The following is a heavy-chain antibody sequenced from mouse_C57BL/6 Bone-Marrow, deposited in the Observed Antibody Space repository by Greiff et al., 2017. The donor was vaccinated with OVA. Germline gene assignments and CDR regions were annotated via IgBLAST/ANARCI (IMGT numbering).Heavy chain of an antibody. CDR1: GFTFTDYY. D-gene: IGHD2-5*01. CDR2: IRNKANGYTT. CDR3: ARSYYSNYPGYFDV. V-gene: IGHV7-3*01. J-gene: IGHJ1*03. Sequence: EVKLMESGGGLVQPGGSLSLSCAASGFTFTDYYMSWVRQPPGKALEWLGFIRNKANGYTTEYSASVKGRFTISRDNSQSILYLQMHALRAEDSATYYGARSYYSNYPGYFDVWGTGTTVTVSS.